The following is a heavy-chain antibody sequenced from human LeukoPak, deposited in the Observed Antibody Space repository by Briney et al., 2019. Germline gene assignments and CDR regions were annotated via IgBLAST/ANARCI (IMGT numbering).Heavy chain of an antibody. J-gene: IGHJ5*02. CDR1: GCSISSYY. CDR3: AREADTNAEDWFDP. V-gene: IGHV4-4*07. Sequence: PSETLSLTCTVSGCSISSYYWSWIRQPAGKGLEWIGRIYTSGSTNYNPSLKSRVTISVGKSKNQFSLKLSSVTAADTAVYYCAREADTNAEDWFDPWGQGTLVTVSS. CDR2: IYTSGST.